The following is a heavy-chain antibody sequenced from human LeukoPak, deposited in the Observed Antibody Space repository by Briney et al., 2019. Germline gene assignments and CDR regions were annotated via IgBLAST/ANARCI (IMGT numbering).Heavy chain of an antibody. CDR3: ARDPIVATSLYYFDY. Sequence: GGSLRLSCAASGFTFSSYAMHWVRQAPGKGLEWVAVISYDGSNKYYADSVKGRFTISRDNSKNTLYLQMNSLRAEDTAVYYCARDPIVATSLYYFDYWGQGTLVTVSS. V-gene: IGHV3-30-3*01. CDR1: GFTFSSYA. J-gene: IGHJ4*02. CDR2: ISYDGSNK. D-gene: IGHD5-12*01.